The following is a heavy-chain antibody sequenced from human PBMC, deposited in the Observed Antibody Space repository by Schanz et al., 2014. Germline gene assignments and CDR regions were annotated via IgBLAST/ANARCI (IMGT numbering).Heavy chain of an antibody. CDR2: ISSSSIYT. Sequence: VQLVESGGGLVKPGRSLRLSCTASGFTFGDYAMSWFRQAPGKGLEWVSYISSSSIYTNYADSVKGRFTISRDNAKNSVYLQMNSLRVEDTAVYYCARYGFRKFGVVYGLAVWGQGTTVTVS. CDR3: ARYGFRKFGVVYGLAV. D-gene: IGHD3-3*01. V-gene: IGHV3-11*05. J-gene: IGHJ6*02. CDR1: GFTFGDYA.